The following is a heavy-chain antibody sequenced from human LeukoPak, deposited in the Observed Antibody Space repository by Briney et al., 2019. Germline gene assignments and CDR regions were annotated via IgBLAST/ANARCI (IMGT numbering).Heavy chain of an antibody. CDR3: ATLTGATHY. Sequence: ASVKVSCKASGYTFTGYYMQWVRQAPGQGLEWMGWIIPNSGGTTYAQKFQGRVTMTRDPSTSTAYMELINLTPDDTAMYYCATLTGATHYWGQGTLVTVSS. D-gene: IGHD1-7*01. CDR2: IIPNSGGT. CDR1: GYTFTGYY. J-gene: IGHJ4*02. V-gene: IGHV1-2*02.